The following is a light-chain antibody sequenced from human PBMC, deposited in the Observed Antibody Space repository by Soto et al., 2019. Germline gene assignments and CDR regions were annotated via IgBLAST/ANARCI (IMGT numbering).Light chain of an antibody. CDR1: QGISSY. V-gene: IGKV1-8*01. Sequence: AIRMTQSPSSLSASTGDRVTITCRASQGISSYLAWYQQKPGKAPKLLIYAASTLQSGVPSRFSGSGSGTDFTLTISCLQSVDFATYYCQQYYSYPHTFGGGTKVEIK. J-gene: IGKJ4*01. CDR2: AAS. CDR3: QQYYSYPHT.